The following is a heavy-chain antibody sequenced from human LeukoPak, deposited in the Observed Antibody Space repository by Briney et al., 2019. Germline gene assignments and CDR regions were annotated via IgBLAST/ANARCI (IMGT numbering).Heavy chain of an antibody. Sequence: SETLSLTCTVSGGSISSSSYYWGWIRQPPGKGLEWIGSIYYSGSTYYNPSLKSRVTISVDTSKNQFSLRLGSVTAADTAVYYCARGNSSGWYGGFDYWGQGILVTVSS. D-gene: IGHD6-19*01. CDR2: IYYSGST. CDR3: ARGNSSGWYGGFDY. CDR1: GGSISSSSYY. V-gene: IGHV4-39*07. J-gene: IGHJ4*02.